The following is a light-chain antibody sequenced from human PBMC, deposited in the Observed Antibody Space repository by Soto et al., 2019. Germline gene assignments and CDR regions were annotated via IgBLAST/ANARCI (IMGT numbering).Light chain of an antibody. CDR2: DNN. Sequence: QSVLTQPPSVSAAPGQKVTISCSGSSSNIGNNYVSWYQQLPGTAPKLLIYDNNKRPSGIPDRFSGSKSGTSATLGITGLQTGAEADYYCGTWDSSLSAGVFGTWTKVTVL. CDR1: SSNIGNNY. J-gene: IGLJ1*01. CDR3: GTWDSSLSAGV. V-gene: IGLV1-51*01.